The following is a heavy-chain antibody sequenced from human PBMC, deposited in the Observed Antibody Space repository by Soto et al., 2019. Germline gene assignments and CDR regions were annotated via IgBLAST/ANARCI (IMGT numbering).Heavy chain of an antibody. CDR1: GYTFTSYG. CDR2: ISAYNGNT. J-gene: IGHJ6*02. D-gene: IGHD3-9*01. Sequence: ASVKVSCKASGYTFTSYGISWVRQAPGQGLEWMGWISAYNGNTNYAQKLQGRVTMTTDTSTSTAYMELRGLRSDDTAVYYCARDTDSYYDILTGYYPLDYYYYGMDVWGQGTTVTVSS. V-gene: IGHV1-18*04. CDR3: ARDTDSYYDILTGYYPLDYYYYGMDV.